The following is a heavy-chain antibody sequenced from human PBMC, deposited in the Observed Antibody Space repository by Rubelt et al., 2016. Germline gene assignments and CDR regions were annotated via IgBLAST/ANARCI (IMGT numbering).Heavy chain of an antibody. CDR1: SGSLSGYY. V-gene: IGHV4-34*01. D-gene: IGHD6-13*01. J-gene: IGHJ4*02. Sequence: QVQLQQWGAGLLKPSETLSLACGVYSGSLSGYYWNWIRQSPGKGLEWIGEITLGGTTNYNPSLKSRVTISVDTSKKQFSRKLPSVAAADSDVYYCASSWYMVWWGQGTRVTVSS. CDR2: ITLGGTT. CDR3: ASSWYMVW.